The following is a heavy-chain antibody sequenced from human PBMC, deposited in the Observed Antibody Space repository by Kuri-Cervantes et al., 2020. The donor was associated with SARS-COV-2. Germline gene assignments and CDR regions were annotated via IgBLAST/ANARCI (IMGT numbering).Heavy chain of an antibody. CDR2: IIPIFGTV. CDR3: ARARMVRGTQKGYYYYGMDV. Sequence: SVKVSCKASGGTFSSYAISWVRQAPGQGLEWMGGIIPIFGTVNYAQKFQGRVTITADKSTSTAYMELSSLRSEDTAVYYCARARMVRGTQKGYYYYGMDVWGQGTTVTVSS. D-gene: IGHD3-10*01. J-gene: IGHJ6*02. V-gene: IGHV1-69*06. CDR1: GGTFSSYA.